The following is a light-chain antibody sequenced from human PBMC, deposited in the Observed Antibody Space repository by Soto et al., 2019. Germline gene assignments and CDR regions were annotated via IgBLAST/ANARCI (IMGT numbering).Light chain of an antibody. CDR3: QQYGSSPRT. CDR2: DAS. J-gene: IGKJ1*01. Sequence: EIVLTQSPATLSLSPGEKSTLSCRPSQSVSSNFLAWYQQKPGQAPRLLIFDASNRATGIPDRFSGSGSGTDFTLTISRLEPEDFAVYYCQQYGSSPRTFGQGTKVDI. V-gene: IGKV3-20*01. CDR1: QSVSSNF.